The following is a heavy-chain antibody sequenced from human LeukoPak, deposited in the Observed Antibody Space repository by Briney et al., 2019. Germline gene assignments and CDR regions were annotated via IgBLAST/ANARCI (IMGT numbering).Heavy chain of an antibody. V-gene: IGHV3-7*01. CDR2: INQGGSEK. D-gene: IGHD2-21*02. CDR3: ARDVGDL. Sequence: GSLRLSCAPSGFTFSTYWMGWVRQAPGKGLEWLANINQGGSEKYYVDSVKGRFTISRDNVKNSLFLQMNSLRAEDTAVYYCARDVGDLWGQGTLVTVSS. J-gene: IGHJ4*02. CDR1: GFTFSTYW.